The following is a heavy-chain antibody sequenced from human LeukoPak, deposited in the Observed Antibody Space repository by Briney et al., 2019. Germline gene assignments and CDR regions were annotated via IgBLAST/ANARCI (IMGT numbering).Heavy chain of an antibody. J-gene: IGHJ6*02. Sequence: TPSETLSLTCTVSGGSISSYYWSWIRQPPGKGLEWIGYIYYSGSTNYSPSLKSRVTISVDTSKNQFSLKLSSVTAADTAVYYCARDGGPLWQLDTYGMDVWGQGTTVTVSS. V-gene: IGHV4-59*01. D-gene: IGHD6-6*01. CDR1: GGSISSYY. CDR3: ARDGGPLWQLDTYGMDV. CDR2: IYYSGST.